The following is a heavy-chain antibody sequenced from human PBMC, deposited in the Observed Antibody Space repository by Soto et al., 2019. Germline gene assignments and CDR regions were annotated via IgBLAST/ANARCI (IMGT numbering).Heavy chain of an antibody. V-gene: IGHV1-69*13. D-gene: IGHD3-3*01. CDR1: GGTFSSYA. J-gene: IGHJ6*02. Sequence: SVKVSCKASGGTFSSYAISWVRQAPGQGLDWMGGIIPIFGTANYAQKFQGRVTITADESTSTAYMELSSLRSEDTAVYYCARDPNDFWSGYYKGYGMDVWGQGTTVTVSS. CDR2: IIPIFGTA. CDR3: ARDPNDFWSGYYKGYGMDV.